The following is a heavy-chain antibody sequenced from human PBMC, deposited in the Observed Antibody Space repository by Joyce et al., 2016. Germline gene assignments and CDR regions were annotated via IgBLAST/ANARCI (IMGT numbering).Heavy chain of an antibody. Sequence: EMQLVDSGGGLIQPGTSLRLSCAASGFTVSGNFMSWVRQAPGKGLGWVSVILHDDETRYANSGKGRFTISRDSSKNTRYLQMNSLRVEDTAVYYCAGWHSTVAGYHYLGMDVWGRGTTVTVSS. CDR2: ILHDDET. V-gene: IGHV3-53*01. CDR3: AGWHSTVAGYHYLGMDV. J-gene: IGHJ6*02. CDR1: GFTVSGNF. D-gene: IGHD6-19*01.